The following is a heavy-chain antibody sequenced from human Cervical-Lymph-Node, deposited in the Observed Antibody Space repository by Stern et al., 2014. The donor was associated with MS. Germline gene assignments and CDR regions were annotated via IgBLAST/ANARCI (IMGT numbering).Heavy chain of an antibody. D-gene: IGHD3-16*01. Sequence: VQLEESGSEWRKPGASVKVSCKASGYNVTTYAMNWVRQAPGQGLEWMGWINTKTGNATFAQGFTGRFVFSLDTSINTAYLQITSLKAEDSAVYDCATWGTGNSPPLFYWGQGTLVTVSS. CDR1: GYNVTTYA. CDR3: ATWGTGNSPPLFY. CDR2: INTKTGNA. V-gene: IGHV7-4-1*02. J-gene: IGHJ4*02.